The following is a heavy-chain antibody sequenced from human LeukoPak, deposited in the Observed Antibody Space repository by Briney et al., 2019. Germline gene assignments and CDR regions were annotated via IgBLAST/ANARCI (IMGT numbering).Heavy chain of an antibody. CDR1: GFIFSSFE. CDR3: ARSFRRYGMDV. J-gene: IGHJ6*02. CDR2: IDSSGNTR. D-gene: IGHD3-10*01. V-gene: IGHV3-48*03. Sequence: PGGSLRLSCAASGFIFSSFEMSWVRQAPGKGLQWVSYIDSSGNTRYYADSVKGRFTISRDNAQNSLYLQMNSLRVEDTAVYYCARSFRRYGMDVWAQGTTVTVPS.